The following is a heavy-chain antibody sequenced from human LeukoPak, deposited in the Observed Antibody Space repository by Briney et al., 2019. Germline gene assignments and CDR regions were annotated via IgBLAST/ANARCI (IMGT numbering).Heavy chain of an antibody. CDR3: AKDDIVVVPAAIGSNDNWFDP. CDR1: GFTFSSYA. V-gene: IGHV3-23*01. J-gene: IGHJ5*02. CDR2: ISGSGGST. D-gene: IGHD2-2*02. Sequence: PGGSLRLSCAASGFTFSSYAMSWVRQAPGKGLEWVSAISGSGGSTYYADSVKGRFTISRDNSKNTLYLQMNSLRAEDTAVYYCAKDDIVVVPAAIGSNDNWFDPWGQGTLVIVSS.